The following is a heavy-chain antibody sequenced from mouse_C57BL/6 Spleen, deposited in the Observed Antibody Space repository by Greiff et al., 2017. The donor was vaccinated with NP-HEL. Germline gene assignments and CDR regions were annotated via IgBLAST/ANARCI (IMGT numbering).Heavy chain of an antibody. J-gene: IGHJ2*01. CDR2: LHPYNDDT. CDR1: GYTFTTYP. D-gene: IGHD2-4*01. Sequence: ESGAELVKPGASVKMSCKASGYTFTTYPIEWMKQNHGKSLEWIGNLHPYNDDTKYNEKFKGKATLTVEKSSSTVYLELSRLTSDDSAVYYCARMGIYYDYDGPYFDYWGQGTTLTVSS. V-gene: IGHV1-47*01. CDR3: ARMGIYYDYDGPYFDY.